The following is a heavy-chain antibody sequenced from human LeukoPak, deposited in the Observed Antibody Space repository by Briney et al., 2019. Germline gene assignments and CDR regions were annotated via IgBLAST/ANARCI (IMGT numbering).Heavy chain of an antibody. V-gene: IGHV1-18*01. D-gene: IGHD3-10*01. CDR3: ARDRSDWYYYGSGTNWYFDL. J-gene: IGHJ2*01. CDR1: GYTFTSYG. CDR2: ISAYNGNT. Sequence: EASVKVSCKASGYTFTSYGISWVRQAPGQGLEWMGWISAYNGNTNYAQKLQGRVTMTTDTPTSTAYMELRSLRSDDTAVYYCARDRSDWYYYGSGTNWYFDLWGRGTLVTVSS.